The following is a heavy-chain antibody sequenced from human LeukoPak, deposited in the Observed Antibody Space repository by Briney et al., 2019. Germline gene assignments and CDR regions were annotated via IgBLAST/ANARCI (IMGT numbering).Heavy chain of an antibody. CDR3: AKDQYCTSTSCYVGY. V-gene: IGHV3-23*01. J-gene: IGHJ4*02. CDR1: GFTVSSNY. D-gene: IGHD2-2*01. Sequence: PGGSLRLSCAASGFTVSSNYMSWVRQAPGKGLEWVSDINVSGGSTFYADSVRGRFTISRDNSKNTLYLQMNSLRAEDTAVYYCAKDQYCTSTSCYVGYWGQGTLVTVSS. CDR2: INVSGGST.